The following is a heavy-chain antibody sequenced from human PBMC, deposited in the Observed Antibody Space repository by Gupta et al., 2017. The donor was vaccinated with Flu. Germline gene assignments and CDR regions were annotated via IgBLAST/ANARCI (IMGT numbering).Heavy chain of an antibody. Sequence: EVQLLESGGGFIPPGGSLSLSCIGSGFTFGDFAMSWVRQAPGKGLEWVSGINGGGDTRYYADSVKGRFTITTDFSKSTLFLQMDRLRAEDTALYYCAKEGTNYPSTFCDDWGQGTRVTVSS. D-gene: IGHD1-1*01. CDR2: INGGGDTR. CDR1: GFTFGDFA. J-gene: IGHJ4*02. CDR3: AKEGTNYPSTFCDD. V-gene: IGHV3-23*01.